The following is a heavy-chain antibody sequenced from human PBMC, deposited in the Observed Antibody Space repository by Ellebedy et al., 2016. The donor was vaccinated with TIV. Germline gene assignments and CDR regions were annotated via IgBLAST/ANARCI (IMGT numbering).Heavy chain of an antibody. CDR3: ARDGEMATILDY. Sequence: AASVKVSCKASGYTFTSYYMHWVRQAPGQGLEWMGIINPSGGSTSYAQKLQGRVTMTRDTSTSTVYMELSSLRSEDTAVYYCARDGEMATILDYWGQGTLVTVSS. V-gene: IGHV1-46*04. J-gene: IGHJ4*02. CDR2: INPSGGST. CDR1: GYTFTSYY. D-gene: IGHD5-24*01.